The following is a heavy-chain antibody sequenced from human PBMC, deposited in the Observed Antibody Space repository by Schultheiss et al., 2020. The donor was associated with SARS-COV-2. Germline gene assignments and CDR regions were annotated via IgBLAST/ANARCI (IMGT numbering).Heavy chain of an antibody. Sequence: GESLKISCKASGYTFTSYYMHWVRQAPGQGLEWMGIINPSGGSTSYAQKFQGRVTMTRDTSTSTVYMELSSLRAEDTALYYCAKDSSSWYNHFDYWGQGTLVTVSS. CDR1: GYTFTSYY. D-gene: IGHD6-13*01. CDR2: INPSGGST. CDR3: AKDSSSWYNHFDY. J-gene: IGHJ4*02. V-gene: IGHV1-46*01.